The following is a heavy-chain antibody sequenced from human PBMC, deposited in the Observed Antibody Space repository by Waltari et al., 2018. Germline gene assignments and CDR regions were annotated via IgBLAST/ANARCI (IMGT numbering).Heavy chain of an antibody. CDR3: ARTHLDYSGSYNWFDP. D-gene: IGHD1-26*01. V-gene: IGHV1-69*13. CDR2: IIPIFVTT. CDR1: GGTFSRYA. Sequence: QVQLVQSGAEVKKPGSSVKVSCKASGGTFSRYAISWVRQAPGQGLEWMGGIIPIFVTTNYAQKFQGRVTITADESTSTAYMERRSLRSEDTAVYYCARTHLDYSGSYNWFDPWGQGTLVTVSS. J-gene: IGHJ5*02.